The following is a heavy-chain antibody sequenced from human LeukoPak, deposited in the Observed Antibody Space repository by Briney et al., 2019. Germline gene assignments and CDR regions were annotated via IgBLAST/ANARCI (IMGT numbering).Heavy chain of an antibody. CDR1: GFVFSASY. Sequence: GGSLSLSCAASGFVFSASYMSWVRKAPGKGLEWVATIKPDGSEKYHVDSVSGRFTISRDNTNDSLFLQMNSLRVGDTAVYYCVRGGTYWTVSWGQGTLVNV. CDR3: VRGGTYWTVS. J-gene: IGHJ5*01. CDR2: IKPDGSEK. V-gene: IGHV3-7*01.